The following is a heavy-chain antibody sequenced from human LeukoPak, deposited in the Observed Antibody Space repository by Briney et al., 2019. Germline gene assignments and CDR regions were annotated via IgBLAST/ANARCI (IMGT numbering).Heavy chain of an antibody. CDR1: GFTFSSYA. Sequence: GGSLRLSCAASGFTFSSYAMSWVRQAPGKGLEWVSAISGSGGSTYYADSVKGRFTISRDNSKNTLYLQMNSLRAEDTAVYYCAKDSLAAAVTSNAFDIWGQGTMVTVSS. CDR3: AKDSLAAAVTSNAFDI. V-gene: IGHV3-23*01. J-gene: IGHJ3*02. D-gene: IGHD6-13*01. CDR2: ISGSGGST.